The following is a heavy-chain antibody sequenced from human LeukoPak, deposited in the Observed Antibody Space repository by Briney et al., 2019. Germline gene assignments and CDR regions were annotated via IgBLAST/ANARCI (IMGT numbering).Heavy chain of an antibody. CDR3: ARNNGMDV. Sequence: PSETLSLTCAVSGGSISSSNWWSWVRQVPGRGPEWVANVNRDGSETYYLDSVKGRFTISKDNAKNSLYLQMNSLRAEDTALYHCARNNGMDVWGQGTTVIVSS. V-gene: IGHV3-7*03. CDR2: VNRDGSET. J-gene: IGHJ6*02. CDR1: GGSISSSNW.